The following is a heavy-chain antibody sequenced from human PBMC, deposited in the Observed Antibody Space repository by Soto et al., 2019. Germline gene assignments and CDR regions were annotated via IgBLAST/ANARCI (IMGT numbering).Heavy chain of an antibody. Sequence: GGSLRLSCAASGFIFENFGMSWVRQAPGKGLEWISSISGSGFKKYYADSVKGRFTISRDNSKSTVYLELKNLSAEDTAVYHCAKNQGVELVPLATVDWFDPWGQGSVVTVSS. CDR2: ISGSGFKK. D-gene: IGHD1-26*01. CDR1: GFIFENFG. J-gene: IGHJ5*02. CDR3: AKNQGVELVPLATVDWFDP. V-gene: IGHV3-23*01.